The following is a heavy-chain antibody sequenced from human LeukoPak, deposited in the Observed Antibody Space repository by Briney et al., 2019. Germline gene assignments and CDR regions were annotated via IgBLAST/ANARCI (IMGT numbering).Heavy chain of an antibody. CDR1: GYTFTSYG. V-gene: IGHV1-18*01. CDR2: ISAYNGNT. D-gene: IGHD5-18*01. J-gene: IGHJ6*02. CDR3: ARVRGYSYGYYYYYGMDV. Sequence: ASVKVSCKASGYTFTSYGISWVRQAPGQGLEWMGWISAYNGNTNYAQKLQGRVTMTTDTSTSTAYMELRSLRSDDTAVYYCARVRGYSYGYYYYYGMDVWGQGTTVTVSS.